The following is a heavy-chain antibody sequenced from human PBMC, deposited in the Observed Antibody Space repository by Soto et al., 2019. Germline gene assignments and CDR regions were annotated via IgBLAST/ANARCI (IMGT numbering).Heavy chain of an antibody. V-gene: IGHV1-18*01. CDR1: GYTFTSYG. J-gene: IGHJ6*02. CDR2: INPYNGNT. Sequence: GASVKVSCKASGYTFTSYGISWVRQAPGQGLEWMGLINPYNGNTNYAQKFQGRVTMTRDTSTSTVYMELSSLRSEDTAVYYCARDTNDFWSGYPGVYYYGMDVWGQGTKVTVSS. CDR3: ARDTNDFWSGYPGVYYYGMDV. D-gene: IGHD3-3*01.